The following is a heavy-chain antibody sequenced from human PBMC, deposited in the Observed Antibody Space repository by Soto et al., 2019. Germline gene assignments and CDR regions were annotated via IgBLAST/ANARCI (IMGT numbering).Heavy chain of an antibody. Sequence: EVQLVESGGGLVQPGGSLRLSCAASGFTFSSYWMHWVRQAPGKGLVWVSRINSDGSSTSYADSVKGRFTISRDNAKNTLYRQMSSLRAEDTAVYYCARDLRITVVGVVTRRNWFDPWGQGTLVTVSS. CDR2: INSDGSST. V-gene: IGHV3-74*01. J-gene: IGHJ5*02. CDR1: GFTFSSYW. D-gene: IGHD3-3*01. CDR3: ARDLRITVVGVVTRRNWFDP.